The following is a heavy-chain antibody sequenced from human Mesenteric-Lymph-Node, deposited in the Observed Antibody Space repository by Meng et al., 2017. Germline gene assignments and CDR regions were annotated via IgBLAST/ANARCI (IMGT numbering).Heavy chain of an antibody. J-gene: IGHJ6*02. CDR2: IDYSGST. D-gene: IGHD6-6*01. Sequence: GSLRLSCTVSGGSISSSSYYWGWIGQPPGKGLEWIGSIDYSGSTYYNPSLKSRVTISVDTSKNQFSLKLSSVTAADTAVYYCARVRGIAAHPHYYYYGMDVWGQGTTVTVSS. V-gene: IGHV4-39*07. CDR1: GGSISSSSYY. CDR3: ARVRGIAAHPHYYYYGMDV.